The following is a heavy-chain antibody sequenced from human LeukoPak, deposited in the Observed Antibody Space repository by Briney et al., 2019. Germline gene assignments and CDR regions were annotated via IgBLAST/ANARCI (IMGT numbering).Heavy chain of an antibody. Sequence: SETLSLTCTVSGGSISSYYWSWIRQPPGKGLEWIGYIYYSGSTNYNPSLKSRVTISVDTSKNQFSLKLSSVTAADTAVYYCARGGSVQTFDYWGQGTLVTVSS. CDR2: IYYSGST. CDR1: GGSISSYY. V-gene: IGHV4-59*12. CDR3: ARGGSVQTFDY. D-gene: IGHD6-25*01. J-gene: IGHJ4*02.